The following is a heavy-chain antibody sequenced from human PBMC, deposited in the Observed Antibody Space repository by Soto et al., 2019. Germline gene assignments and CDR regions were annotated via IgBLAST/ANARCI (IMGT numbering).Heavy chain of an antibody. Sequence: SETLSLTCTVSGGSISSGGYYWSWIRQHPGKGLEWIGYIYYSGSTYYNPSLKSRVTISVDTSKNQFSLKLSSVTAADTAVYYCARGSPYGDYVYQDPYYFDYWRQGTLVTVS. V-gene: IGHV4-31*03. CDR1: GGSISSGGYY. CDR2: IYYSGST. D-gene: IGHD4-17*01. CDR3: ARGSPYGDYVYQDPYYFDY. J-gene: IGHJ4*02.